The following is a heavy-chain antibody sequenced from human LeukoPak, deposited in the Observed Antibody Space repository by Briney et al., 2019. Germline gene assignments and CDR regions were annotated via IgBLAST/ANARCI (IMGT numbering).Heavy chain of an antibody. V-gene: IGHV3-33*01. CDR2: IWYDGSNK. CDR1: GFTFSSYG. D-gene: IGHD2-21*02. CDR3: ARDRVVVTATVYYYYGMDV. J-gene: IGHJ6*02. Sequence: GRSLRLSCAASGFTFSSYGMHWVRQAPGKGLEWVAVIWYDGSNKYYADSVKGRFTISRDNSKNTLYLQMNSLRAEDTAVYYCARDRVVVTATVYYYYGMDVWGQGTTVTVS.